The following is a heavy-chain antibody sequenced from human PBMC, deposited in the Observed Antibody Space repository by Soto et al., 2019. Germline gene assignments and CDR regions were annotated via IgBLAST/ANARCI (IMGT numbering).Heavy chain of an antibody. V-gene: IGHV1-18*01. CDR3: AGDSGIGLIWFGDFEY. CDR2: ISAYNGNT. D-gene: IGHD3-10*01. J-gene: IGHJ4*02. Sequence: ASVKVSCKASGYTFTIYGISWVLQAPGQGLEWMGWISAYNGNTNYAQKLQGRVTMTTDTSTSTAYMELRSLRSDDTAVYYCAGDSGIGLIWFGDFEYWGQGTLVNVPS. CDR1: GYTFTIYG.